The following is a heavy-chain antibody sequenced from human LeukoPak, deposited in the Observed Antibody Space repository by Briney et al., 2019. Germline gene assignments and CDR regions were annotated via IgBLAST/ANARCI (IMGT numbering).Heavy chain of an antibody. Sequence: SETLSLTCTVSGGSISSYYWSWIRQPPGKGLEWIGYIYYSGSTNYNPSLKSRVTMSVDTSKNQFSLKLSSVTAADTAVYYCARAPMVRGTKLNYYMDVWGKGTTVTVSS. CDR1: GGSISSYY. CDR2: IYYSGST. D-gene: IGHD3-10*01. CDR3: ARAPMVRGTKLNYYMDV. J-gene: IGHJ6*03. V-gene: IGHV4-59*12.